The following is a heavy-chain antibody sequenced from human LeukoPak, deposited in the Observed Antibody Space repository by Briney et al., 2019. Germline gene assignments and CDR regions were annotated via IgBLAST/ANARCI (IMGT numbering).Heavy chain of an antibody. V-gene: IGHV3-30*03. CDR2: ISYDGSNK. Sequence: GGSLRLSCAASGFTFSSYGMHWVRQAPGKGLEWVAVISYDGSNKYYADSVKGRFTISRDNSKNTLYLQMNSLRAEDTAVYYCATSVRYFDWLSLPDYWGQGTLVTVSS. J-gene: IGHJ4*02. CDR1: GFTFSSYG. D-gene: IGHD3-9*01. CDR3: ATSVRYFDWLSLPDY.